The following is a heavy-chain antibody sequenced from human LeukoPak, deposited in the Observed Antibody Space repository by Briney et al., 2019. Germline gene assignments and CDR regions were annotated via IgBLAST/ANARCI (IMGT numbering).Heavy chain of an antibody. CDR1: GGSFSGYH. V-gene: IGHV4-34*01. D-gene: IGHD4-17*01. J-gene: IGHJ4*02. CDR3: ARDPTTVTSLPYYFDF. Sequence: SETLSLTCAVHGGSFSGYHWNWIRQSPSKGLEWTGEINDRGRTNYNPPLESRVTLSVDTSKKEFSLKLSAVTAADTAVYYCARDPTTVTSLPYYFDFWGQGTLVSVSS. CDR2: INDRGRT.